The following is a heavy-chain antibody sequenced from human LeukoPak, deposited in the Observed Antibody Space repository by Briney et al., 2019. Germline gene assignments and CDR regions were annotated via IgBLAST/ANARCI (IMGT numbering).Heavy chain of an antibody. J-gene: IGHJ4*02. Sequence: RGESLKISCKGLGYDFSTYWNAWVRQRPGKGLEWMGIIYPGGSETRYDPSFQGQVTISADRSTSTAYLQWSSLRASDTAMYYCARASRDGYNQNFDHWGQGTLVTVSS. CDR3: ARASRDGYNQNFDH. CDR2: IYPGGSET. V-gene: IGHV5-51*01. CDR1: GYDFSTYW. D-gene: IGHD5-24*01.